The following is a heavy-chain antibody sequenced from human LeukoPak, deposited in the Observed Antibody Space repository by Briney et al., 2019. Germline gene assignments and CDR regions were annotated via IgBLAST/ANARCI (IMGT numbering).Heavy chain of an antibody. Sequence: GGSLRLSCAASGFTVSSNYMSWVRQAPGRGLEWVSVFYAGGDTYYADSVKGRFTISRDNTKNTLYLQMNSLRAEDTAVYYCAKHNLGVATRTAYGFDIWGQGTMVTVSS. V-gene: IGHV3-53*01. CDR1: GFTVSSNY. D-gene: IGHD5-12*01. J-gene: IGHJ3*02. CDR2: FYAGGDT. CDR3: AKHNLGVATRTAYGFDI.